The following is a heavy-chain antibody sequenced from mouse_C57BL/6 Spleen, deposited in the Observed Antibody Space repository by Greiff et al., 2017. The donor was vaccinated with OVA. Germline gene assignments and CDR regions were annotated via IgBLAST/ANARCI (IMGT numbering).Heavy chain of an antibody. CDR2: IDPSDSYT. CDR3: ARSHYYGSTRYFDY. J-gene: IGHJ2*01. V-gene: IGHV1-50*01. D-gene: IGHD1-1*01. Sequence: QVQLQQPGAELVKPGASVKLSCKASGYTFTSYWMQWVKQRPGQGLEWIGEIDPSDSYTNYNQKFKGQATLTVDTSSRTAYMQLSSLTSEEAAVYYSARSHYYGSTRYFDYWGQGTTLTVSS. CDR1: GYTFTSYW.